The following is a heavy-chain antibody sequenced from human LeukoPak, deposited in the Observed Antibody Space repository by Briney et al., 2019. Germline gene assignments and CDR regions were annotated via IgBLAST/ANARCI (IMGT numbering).Heavy chain of an antibody. CDR3: ARDPYDFWSGYSVYYYYMDV. CDR1: GFTFSSYS. J-gene: IGHJ6*03. Sequence: GGSLRLSCAASGFTFSSYSMNWVRQAPGKGLEWVSSISSSSSYIYYADSVKGRFTISRDNAKNSLYLQMNSLRAEDTAVYYCARDPYDFWSGYSVYYYYMDVWGKGTTVTVSS. D-gene: IGHD3-3*01. V-gene: IGHV3-21*01. CDR2: ISSSSSYI.